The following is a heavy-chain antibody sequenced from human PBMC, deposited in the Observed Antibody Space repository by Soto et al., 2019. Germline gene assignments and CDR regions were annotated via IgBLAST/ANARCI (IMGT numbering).Heavy chain of an antibody. D-gene: IGHD6-13*01. J-gene: IGHJ4*02. CDR2: ISAYNGNT. Sequence: QVQLVQSGAEVKKPGASVKVSCKASGYTFTSYGISWVRQAPGQGLEWMGWISAYNGNTNYAQKLRRVTMTTDTSTSTAYMELRSLRSDDTAVYYCARRVDSSSWYDDYWGQGTLVTVSS. V-gene: IGHV1-18*01. CDR1: GYTFTSYG. CDR3: ARRVDSSSWYDDY.